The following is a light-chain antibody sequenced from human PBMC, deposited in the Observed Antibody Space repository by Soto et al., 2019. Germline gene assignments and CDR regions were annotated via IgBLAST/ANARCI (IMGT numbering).Light chain of an antibody. CDR3: SSYTTSSTLV. CDR2: DVT. V-gene: IGLV2-14*03. Sequence: QSVLTQPASVSGSPGQSITISCTGISSDIGGYNFVSWYQQHPGKAPKLMIYDVTNRPPGLSDRFSGSKSGNTASLTISGLQAEDEADYYCSSYTTSSTLVFGGGTKLTVL. CDR1: SSDIGGYNF. J-gene: IGLJ3*02.